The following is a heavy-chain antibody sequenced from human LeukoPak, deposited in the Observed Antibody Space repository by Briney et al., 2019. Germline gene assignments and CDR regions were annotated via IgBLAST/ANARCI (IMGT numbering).Heavy chain of an antibody. V-gene: IGHV3-21*01. CDR3: ARGNWNDEGFFDF. CDR1: GFNFNTYN. D-gene: IGHD1-1*01. CDR2: ISDRSDYI. J-gene: IGHJ4*02. Sequence: GGSLRLSCAASGFNFNTYNMNWVRQAPGKGLEWVSSISDRSDYIYYSDSVRGRFSISRDNANNSLYLLMNSLRAEDTAIYYCARGNWNDEGFFDFWGQGILVTVSS.